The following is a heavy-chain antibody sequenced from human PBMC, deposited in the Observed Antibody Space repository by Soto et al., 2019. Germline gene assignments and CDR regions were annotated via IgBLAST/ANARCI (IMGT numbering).Heavy chain of an antibody. V-gene: IGHV4-31*03. CDR1: GDSISGGASF. Sequence: SETLSLTCTVSGDSISGGASFWSWIRQPPGKGLEWIANVYYSGSSYYNPSLKSRLTIPVDTTKNQFSLQLKSMTAADTAVYYCAKLSCTSSTCYFPGWFDPWGQGTLVTVSS. J-gene: IGHJ5*02. CDR3: AKLSCTSSTCYFPGWFDP. D-gene: IGHD2-2*01. CDR2: VYYSGSS.